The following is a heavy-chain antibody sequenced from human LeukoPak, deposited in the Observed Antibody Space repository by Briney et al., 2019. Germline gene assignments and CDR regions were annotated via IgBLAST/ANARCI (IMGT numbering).Heavy chain of an antibody. J-gene: IGHJ4*02. Sequence: GGSLRLSCAASGFTFSSYEMNWVRQAPGKGLEWVSAISGSGGSTYYADSVKGRFTISRDNSKNTLYLQMNSLRAEDTAVYYCAKFSGGYDYFDYWGQGTLVTVSS. CDR2: ISGSGGST. CDR3: AKFSGGYDYFDY. CDR1: GFTFSSYE. D-gene: IGHD5-12*01. V-gene: IGHV3-23*01.